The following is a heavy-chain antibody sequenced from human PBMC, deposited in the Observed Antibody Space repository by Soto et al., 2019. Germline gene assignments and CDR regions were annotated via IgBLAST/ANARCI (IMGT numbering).Heavy chain of an antibody. CDR1: GFTFSSYY. J-gene: IGHJ4*02. CDR3: ARAYGSGSYLTPFDY. CDR2: ISYDGSNK. Sequence: VQLVESGGGLVQPGGSLRLSCAASGFTFSSYYMSWVRQAPGKGLEWVAVISYDGSNKYYADSVKGRFTISRDNSKNTLYLQMNSLRAEDTAVYYCARAYGSGSYLTPFDYWGQGTLVTVSS. D-gene: IGHD3-10*01. V-gene: IGHV3-30-3*01.